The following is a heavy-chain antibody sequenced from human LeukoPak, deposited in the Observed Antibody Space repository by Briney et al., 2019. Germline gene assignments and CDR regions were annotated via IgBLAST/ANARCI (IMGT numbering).Heavy chain of an antibody. D-gene: IGHD2-2*01. CDR3: ARDGPTAAPFDY. V-gene: IGHV1-46*01. CDR1: GYTFTSYD. CDR2: INASGGST. Sequence: ASVRVSCKASGYTFTSYDMHWVRQAPGQGLEWMGIINASGGSTSYAQRFQGRVAMTTDTSTTTVYMEVSSLRAEDTAVYFCARDGPTAAPFDYWGQGTLVTVPS. J-gene: IGHJ4*02.